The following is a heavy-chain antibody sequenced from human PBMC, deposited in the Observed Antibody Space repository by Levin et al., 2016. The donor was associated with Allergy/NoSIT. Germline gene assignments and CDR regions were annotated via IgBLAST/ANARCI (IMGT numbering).Heavy chain of an antibody. Sequence: SETLSLTCTVSGGSISSYYWSWIRQPPGKRLEWIGTFYYNGTTYYNPSLKSRVTISLDTSKNQFSLKLTSVTAADTAVYYCARVVSWVYLWYFDLWGRGTLVTVSS. CDR2: FYYNGTT. CDR3: ARVVSWVYLWYFDL. J-gene: IGHJ2*01. V-gene: IGHV4-59*01. D-gene: IGHD2-8*01. CDR1: GGSISSYY.